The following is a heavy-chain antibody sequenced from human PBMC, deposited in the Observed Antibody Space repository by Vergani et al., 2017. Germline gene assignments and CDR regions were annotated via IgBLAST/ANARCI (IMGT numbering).Heavy chain of an antibody. V-gene: IGHV4-34*01. D-gene: IGHD2-2*01. CDR2: INHSGST. CDR1: GGSFSGYY. CDR3: ARGRRYCSSTSCYGRRYYYYYYMDV. J-gene: IGHJ6*03. Sequence: QVQIQQWGAGLLKPSETLSLTCAVYGGSFSGYYWSWIRQPPGKGLEWIGEINHSGSTNYNPSLKSRVTISVDTSKNQFSLKLSCVTAADTAVYYGARGRRYCSSTSCYGRRYYYYYYMDVWGKGTTVTVSS.